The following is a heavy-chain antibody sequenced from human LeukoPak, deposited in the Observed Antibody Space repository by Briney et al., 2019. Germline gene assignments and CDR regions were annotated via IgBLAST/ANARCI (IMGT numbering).Heavy chain of an antibody. V-gene: IGHV4-39*01. CDR1: GGSISSSSYY. CDR2: IYYSGST. J-gene: IGHJ4*02. D-gene: IGHD6-6*01. CDR3: ARLSSSSPADY. Sequence: SETLSLTCTVSGGSISSSSYYWGWIRQPPGKGLEWIGSIYYSGSTYYNPSLKSRVTISVDTSKNQFSLKLSSVTAADTAVYYCARLSSSSPADYWGQGTLVTVSS.